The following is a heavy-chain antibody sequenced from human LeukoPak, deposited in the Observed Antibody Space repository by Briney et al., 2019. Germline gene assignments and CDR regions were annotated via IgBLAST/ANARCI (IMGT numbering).Heavy chain of an antibody. J-gene: IGHJ4*02. Sequence: PGGSRTLSCAASGLTFGDAWMTWVRQAPGKGLEWVSSISGSGAATYYADSVKGRFIISRDNSKNSVFLQMNRLRGEDTAVYYCANWRDIWSGYGFDSWGQGTLVTVSS. D-gene: IGHD3-3*01. CDR2: ISGSGAAT. CDR1: GLTFGDA. CDR3: ANWRDIWSGYGFDS. V-gene: IGHV3-23*01.